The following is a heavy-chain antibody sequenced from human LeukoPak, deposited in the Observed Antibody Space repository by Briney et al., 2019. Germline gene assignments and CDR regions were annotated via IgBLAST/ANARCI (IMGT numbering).Heavy chain of an antibody. CDR1: GYTFTGYY. J-gene: IGHJ4*02. D-gene: IGHD3-10*01. V-gene: IGHV1-2*02. CDR2: INPNSGGT. Sequence: ASVKVSCKASGYTFTGYYMHWVRQAPGQGLEWMGWINPNSGGTNYAQKFQGRVTMTRDTSISTAYMELSRLRSDDTAVYYCARIGYGSGSYYKYWGQGTLVTVSS. CDR3: ARIGYGSGSYYKY.